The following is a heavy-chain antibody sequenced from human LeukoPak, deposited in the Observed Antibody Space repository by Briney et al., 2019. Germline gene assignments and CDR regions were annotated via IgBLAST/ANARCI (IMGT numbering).Heavy chain of an antibody. CDR3: TRVFPTMVRAVYYYYYYMDV. Sequence: GGSLRLFFTASGFTFGDYAMSWVRQAPGKGLEWVGFIRSKAYGGTTEYAASVKGRFTISRDDSKSIAYLQMNSLKTEDTAVYYCTRVFPTMVRAVYYYYYYMDVWGKGTTVTISS. D-gene: IGHD3-10*01. J-gene: IGHJ6*03. CDR1: GFTFGDYA. V-gene: IGHV3-49*04. CDR2: IRSKAYGGTT.